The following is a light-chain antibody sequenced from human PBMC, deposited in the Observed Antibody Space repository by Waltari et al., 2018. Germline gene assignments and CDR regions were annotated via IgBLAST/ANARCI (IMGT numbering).Light chain of an antibody. Sequence: QSALTQPASVSGSPGQSITISCTGTSSDVGGYDFVSWYQQYPGKAPKLVIYDVYYRPSGVSVRSSASKSGNTASLTISGLQTEDEADYYCSSYTSISTSVVFGGGTKLTVL. CDR3: SSYTSISTSVV. V-gene: IGLV2-14*03. CDR1: SSDVGGYDF. CDR2: DVY. J-gene: IGLJ2*01.